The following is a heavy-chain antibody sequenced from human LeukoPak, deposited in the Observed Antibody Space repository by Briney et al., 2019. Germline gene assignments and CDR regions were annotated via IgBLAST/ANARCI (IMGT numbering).Heavy chain of an antibody. D-gene: IGHD3-10*01. Sequence: PSETLSLTCTVSGYSISSGYYWGWIRQPPGKGLEWIGSIYHSGSTYYNPSLKSRVTISVDTSKNQFSLKLSSVTAADTAVYYCARGLWFGEFLSYWGQGTLVTVSS. J-gene: IGHJ4*02. CDR2: IYHSGST. CDR1: GYSISSGYY. CDR3: ARGLWFGEFLSY. V-gene: IGHV4-38-2*02.